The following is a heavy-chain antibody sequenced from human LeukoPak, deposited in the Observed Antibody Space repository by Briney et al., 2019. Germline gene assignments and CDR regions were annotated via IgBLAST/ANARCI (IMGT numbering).Heavy chain of an antibody. CDR3: ARVGYCSSTSCSRRGHXXXDP. V-gene: IGHV4-34*01. D-gene: IGHD2-2*03. Sequence: PSETLSLTCAVYGGSFSGYYWSWIRQPPGKGLEWIGEINHSGSTNYNPSLKSRVIISVDTSKNQFSLKLSSVTAADTAVYYCARVGYCSSTSCSRRGHXXXDPXXXXTXVTVS. CDR1: GGSFSGYY. J-gene: IGHJ5*02. CDR2: INHSGST.